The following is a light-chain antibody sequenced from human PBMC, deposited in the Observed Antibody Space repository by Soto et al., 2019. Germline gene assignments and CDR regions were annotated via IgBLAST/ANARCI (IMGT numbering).Light chain of an antibody. Sequence: ESVLTQSPGTVSLSPGERATLSCRASESLRSSLAWYQQKPGQAPRLLIHDASTRATGIPARFSGSGSGTDFTLTISGLQSEDFAVYYCQQYNNWPQTFGQGTKVDIK. CDR1: ESLRSS. CDR3: QQYNNWPQT. V-gene: IGKV3-15*01. J-gene: IGKJ1*01. CDR2: DAS.